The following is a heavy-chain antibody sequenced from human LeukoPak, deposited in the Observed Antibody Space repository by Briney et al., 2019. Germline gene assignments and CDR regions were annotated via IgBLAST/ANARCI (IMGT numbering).Heavy chain of an antibody. V-gene: IGHV1-2*02. Sequence: ASVKVSCKASGYTFTGYYMHWVRQTPGRGLEWMGWINPNTGATKNAQKFQGRVTMTRDTSISTAYMELSRLTSDDTAIYYCARTPYGSGSIGWFDPWGQGTLVTVSS. CDR1: GYTFTGYY. J-gene: IGHJ5*02. CDR3: ARTPYGSGSIGWFDP. D-gene: IGHD3-10*01. CDR2: INPNTGAT.